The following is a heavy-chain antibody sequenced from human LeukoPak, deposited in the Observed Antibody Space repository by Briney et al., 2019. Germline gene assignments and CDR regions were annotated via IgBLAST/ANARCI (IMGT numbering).Heavy chain of an antibody. D-gene: IGHD3-22*01. J-gene: IGHJ6*03. Sequence: SETLSLTCTVSGGSISSYYWSWIRQPPGKGLEWIGYIYYSGSTNYNPSLKSRVTISVDTSKNQFSLKLSSVTAADTAVYYCARGREFLGYYDSSGYYTSGYYYYMDVWGKGTTVTVSS. CDR3: ARGREFLGYYDSSGYYTSGYYYYMDV. V-gene: IGHV4-59*12. CDR1: GGSISSYY. CDR2: IYYSGST.